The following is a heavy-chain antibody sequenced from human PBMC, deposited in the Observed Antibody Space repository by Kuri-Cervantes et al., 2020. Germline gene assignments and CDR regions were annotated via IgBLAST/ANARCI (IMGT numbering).Heavy chain of an antibody. CDR2: ISGGGGST. CDR3: AKGHGDYYYYCMDV. CDR1: GFTFSSCA. V-gene: IGHV3-23*01. Sequence: GESLKISCAASGFTFSSCAMSWVRQAPGKGLEWVSLISGGGGSTYSADSVKGRFTISRDNSKNTLYLQMNSLRAEDTAVYYCAKGHGDYYYYCMDVWGKGTTVTVSS. D-gene: IGHD4-17*01. J-gene: IGHJ6*03.